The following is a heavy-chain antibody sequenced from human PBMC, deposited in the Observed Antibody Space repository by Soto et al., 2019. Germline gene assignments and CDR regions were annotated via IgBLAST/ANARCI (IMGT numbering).Heavy chain of an antibody. CDR1: GFPFSSYA. D-gene: IGHD2-2*01. CDR3: AKVTLGYCSSTSCGY. V-gene: IGHV3-23*01. CDR2: ISGSGGST. J-gene: IGHJ4*02. Sequence: EVQLLESGGGLVQPGGSLRLSCAASGFPFSSYAMSWVRQAPGKGLEWVSAISGSGGSTYYADSVKGRFTISRDNSKNTLYLQMNSLRAEDTAVYYCAKVTLGYCSSTSCGYWGQGTLVTVSS.